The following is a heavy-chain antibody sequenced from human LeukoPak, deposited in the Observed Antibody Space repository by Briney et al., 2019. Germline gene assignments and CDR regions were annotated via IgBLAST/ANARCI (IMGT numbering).Heavy chain of an antibody. CDR1: GYIFTGYY. J-gene: IGHJ4*02. Sequence: ASVKVSCKASGYIFTGYYMHWVRQAPGQGLEWMGWINPNSGGTKYAQKFQGGVTMTRDTSISTAYMELSRLGSDDTALYYCASQQLQWRESYYFDDWGQGTLVTVSS. D-gene: IGHD5-24*01. CDR3: ASQQLQWRESYYFDD. CDR2: INPNSGGT. V-gene: IGHV1-2*02.